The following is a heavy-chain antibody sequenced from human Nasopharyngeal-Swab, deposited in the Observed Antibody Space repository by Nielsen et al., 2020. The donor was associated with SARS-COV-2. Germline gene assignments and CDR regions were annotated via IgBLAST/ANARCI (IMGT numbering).Heavy chain of an antibody. Sequence: ASVKVSCNASGYTFISYYIHWVRQPPGQGLEWMGIINPSDGSTSYAQKFQGRVNMTRDTSTNTVYMELSSLRSEDTAVYYCAGSIAAAVFDYWGQGTLVTVSS. CDR2: INPSDGST. D-gene: IGHD6-13*01. J-gene: IGHJ4*02. CDR1: GYTFISYY. V-gene: IGHV1-46*01. CDR3: AGSIAAAVFDY.